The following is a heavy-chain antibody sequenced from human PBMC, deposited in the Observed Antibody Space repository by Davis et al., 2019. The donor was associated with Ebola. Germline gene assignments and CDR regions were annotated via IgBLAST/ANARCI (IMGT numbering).Heavy chain of an antibody. Sequence: GESLKISCAASGFTFSSYAMHWVRQAPGKGLEWVAVISYDGSNKYYADSVKGRFTISRDNSKNTLYLQMNSLRAEDTAVYYCARGEVYSYGPWDYGMDVWGQGTTVTVSS. CDR2: ISYDGSNK. J-gene: IGHJ6*02. D-gene: IGHD5-18*01. V-gene: IGHV3-30-3*01. CDR3: ARGEVYSYGPWDYGMDV. CDR1: GFTFSSYA.